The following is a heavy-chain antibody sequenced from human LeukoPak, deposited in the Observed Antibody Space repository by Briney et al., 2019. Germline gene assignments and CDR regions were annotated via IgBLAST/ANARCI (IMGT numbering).Heavy chain of an antibody. Sequence: SVKVSCKASGGTFSSYAISWVRQAPGQGLEWMGGIIPILGTANYAQKFQGRVTITADKSTSTAYMELSSLRSEDTAVYYCARVYYDSSGYYGRVGAFDIWGQGTMVTVSS. V-gene: IGHV1-69*06. CDR1: GGTFSSYA. D-gene: IGHD3-22*01. CDR2: IIPILGTA. CDR3: ARVYYDSSGYYGRVGAFDI. J-gene: IGHJ3*02.